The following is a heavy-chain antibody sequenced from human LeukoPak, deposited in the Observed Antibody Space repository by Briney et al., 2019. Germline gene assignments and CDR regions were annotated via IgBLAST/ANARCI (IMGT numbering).Heavy chain of an antibody. D-gene: IGHD3-10*02. V-gene: IGHV3-23*01. CDR2: ISGSGGST. J-gene: IGHJ6*04. Sequence: GGSLRLSCAASGFTFSSYAMSWVRQAPGKGLEWVSAISGSGGSTNYADSAKGRITISRDNSKNMLYLQMNSLRAEDTAVYYCAELGITMIGGVWGKGTTVTTSS. CDR3: AELGITMIGGV. CDR1: GFTFSSYA.